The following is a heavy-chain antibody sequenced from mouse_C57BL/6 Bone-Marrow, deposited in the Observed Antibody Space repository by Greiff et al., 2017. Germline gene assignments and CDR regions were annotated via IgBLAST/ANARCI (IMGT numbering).Heavy chain of an antibody. V-gene: IGHV6-3*01. D-gene: IGHD1-1*01. CDR1: GFTFSNYW. CDR2: IRLKSDNYAT. Sequence: EVKVEESGGGLVQPGGSMKLSCVASGFTFSNYWMNWVRQSPEKGLEWVAQIRLKSDNYATHYAESVKGRFTISSDDSKSSVYLQMNNLRAEDTGIYYCTGDYGSSYWYFDVWGTGTTVTVSS. J-gene: IGHJ1*03. CDR3: TGDYGSSYWYFDV.